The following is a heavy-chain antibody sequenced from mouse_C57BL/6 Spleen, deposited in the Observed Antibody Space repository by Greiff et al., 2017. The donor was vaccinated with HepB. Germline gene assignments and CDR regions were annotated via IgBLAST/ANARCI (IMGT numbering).Heavy chain of an antibody. V-gene: IGHV3-6*01. D-gene: IGHD1-1*01. CDR2: ISYDGSN. J-gene: IGHJ3*01. CDR1: GYSITSGYY. CDR3: ARDKGDYYGSFAY. Sequence: EVQLVESGPGLVKPTQSLSLTCSVTGYSITSGYYWNWIRQFPGNKLEWMGYISYDGSNNYNPSLKNRISITRDTSKNQFFLKLNSVTTEDTATYYCARDKGDYYGSFAYWGQGTLVTVSA.